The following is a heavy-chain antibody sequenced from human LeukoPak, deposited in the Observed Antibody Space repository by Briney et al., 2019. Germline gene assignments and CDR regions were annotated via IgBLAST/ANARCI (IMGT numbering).Heavy chain of an antibody. CDR1: GFTFSSYS. CDR3: ARDRAPYYDFWSGYSLNDY. Sequence: PGGSLRLSCAASGFTFSSYSMNWVCQAPGKRLEWVSSISSSSSYIYYADSVKGRFTISRDNAKNSLYLQMNSLRAEDTAVYYCARDRAPYYDFWSGYSLNDYWGQGTPVTVSS. V-gene: IGHV3-21*01. D-gene: IGHD3-3*01. J-gene: IGHJ4*02. CDR2: ISSSSSYI.